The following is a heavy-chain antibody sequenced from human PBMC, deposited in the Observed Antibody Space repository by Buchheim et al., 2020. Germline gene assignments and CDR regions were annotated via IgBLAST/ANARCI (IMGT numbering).Heavy chain of an antibody. CDR3: AHDLIGYLFHY. D-gene: IGHD2-15*01. Sequence: EVQLVESGGGLVQPGMSLRLSCEGSGFTFRNNAMHWVRQAPGKGLEWIAHIDRSGGSPFYAASVKGRFTISRDNAKNSLYLQMYSLRDEDTSVYYCAHDLIGYLFHYCCQRTL. CDR1: GFTFRNNA. CDR2: IDRSGGSP. V-gene: IGHV3-48*02. J-gene: IGHJ4*02.